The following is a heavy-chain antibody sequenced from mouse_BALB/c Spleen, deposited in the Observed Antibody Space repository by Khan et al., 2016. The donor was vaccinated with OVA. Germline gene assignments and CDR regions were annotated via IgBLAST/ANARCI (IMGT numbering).Heavy chain of an antibody. CDR1: GYKFTSYV. CDR3: AIRILYYLAY. CDR2: INPSNDSS. J-gene: IGHJ2*01. Sequence: VQLQQSGPELVKPGASVKMSCKASGYKFTSYVLHWVKQKPGQGLEWIGYINPSNDSSNYSEKFKGKATLTSDKSSSTAYMEISSLTSEDAAVYYGAIRILYYLAYWGQGTTLTVSS. V-gene: IGHV1S136*01.